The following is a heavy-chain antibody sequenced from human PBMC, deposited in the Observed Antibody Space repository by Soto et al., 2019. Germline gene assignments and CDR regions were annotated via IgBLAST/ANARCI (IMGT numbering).Heavy chain of an antibody. D-gene: IGHD3-10*01. V-gene: IGHV3-21*06. Sequence: EVQLVQSGGGPVKPGGSLRLSCVASGFSRNNYRMTWVRQGPGKGLEWVASIYSRPNYIHYTESVKGRFTISRDNAKNSVYLQMNSLRVEEAADYYCGREKEDEGSSALRVYYGVDVWGQGTTVTVSS. J-gene: IGHJ6*02. CDR2: IYSRPNYI. CDR1: GFSRNNYR. CDR3: GREKEDEGSSALRVYYGVDV.